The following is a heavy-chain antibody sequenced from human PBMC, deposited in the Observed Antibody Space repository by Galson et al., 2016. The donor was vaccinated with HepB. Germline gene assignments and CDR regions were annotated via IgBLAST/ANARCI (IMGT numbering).Heavy chain of an antibody. CDR3: AREDATDGPIILDY. J-gene: IGHJ4*02. CDR1: GYSFKTYG. Sequence: SVKVSCKASGYSFKTYGIHWVRQAPGQRPEWMGWINDGDGSTLHSQTFQGRVTFTRDTSASTAYMELSSLIFEDTAVYFCAREDATDGPIILDYWGQGTLVTVSS. V-gene: IGHV1-3*01. D-gene: IGHD1-14*01. CDR2: INDGDGST.